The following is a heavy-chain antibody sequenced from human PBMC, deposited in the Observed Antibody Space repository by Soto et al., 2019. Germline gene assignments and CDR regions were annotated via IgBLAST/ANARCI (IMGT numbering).Heavy chain of an antibody. Sequence: GGSLRLSCAASGFTFSSYAMSWVRQAPGKGLEWVSAISGSGGSTYYADSVKGRFTISRDNSKNTLYLQMNSLRAEDTAVYYCAKVSRAYDILTGYYPRRGWGQGTLVTVSS. CDR1: GFTFSSYA. CDR3: AKVSRAYDILTGYYPRRG. D-gene: IGHD3-9*01. J-gene: IGHJ4*02. V-gene: IGHV3-23*01. CDR2: ISGSGGST.